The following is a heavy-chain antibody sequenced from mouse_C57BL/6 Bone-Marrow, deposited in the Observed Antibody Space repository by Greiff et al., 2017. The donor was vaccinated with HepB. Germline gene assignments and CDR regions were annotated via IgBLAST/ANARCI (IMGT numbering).Heavy chain of an antibody. CDR2: IDPSDSYT. V-gene: IGHV1-50*01. J-gene: IGHJ1*03. CDR3: AREVPVITTVEYFDV. D-gene: IGHD1-1*01. CDR1: GYTFTSYW. Sequence: QVQLQQPGAELVKPGASVKLSCKASGYTFTSYWMQWVKQRPGQGLEWIGEIDPSDSYTNYNQKFKGKATLTVDTSSSTAYMQLSSLTSEDSAVYYCAREVPVITTVEYFDVWGTGTTVTVSS.